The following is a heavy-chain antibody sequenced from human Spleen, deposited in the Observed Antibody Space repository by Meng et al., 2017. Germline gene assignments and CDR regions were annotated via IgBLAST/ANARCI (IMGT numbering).Heavy chain of an antibody. CDR1: GFVFSNSW. J-gene: IGHJ4*02. D-gene: IGHD3-16*02. CDR3: ARGTFGGVIPDY. Sequence: GESLKISCAASGFVFSNSWMSWVRQAPGKGLEWVSYISSSGSSTYYADSVKGRFTISRDNAKNSLYLQMNSLTAEDTAVYYCARGTFGGVIPDYWGQGTLVTVSS. CDR2: ISSSGSST. V-gene: IGHV3-11*04.